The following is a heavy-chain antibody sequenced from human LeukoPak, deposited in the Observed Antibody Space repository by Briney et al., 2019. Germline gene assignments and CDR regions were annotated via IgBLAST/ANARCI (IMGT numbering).Heavy chain of an antibody. CDR3: ARDQEEYSGSSYHY. CDR1: GFTCSSYG. Sequence: AGGSLRLSGAASGFTCSSYGMHWVRQAPGKGLEWVAFIRYDGSNKYYADSVKGRFTISRDNSKNTLYLQMNSLRDEDTAVYYCARDQEEYSGSSYHYWGQGTLVTVSS. V-gene: IGHV3-30*02. CDR2: IRYDGSNK. J-gene: IGHJ4*02. D-gene: IGHD1-26*01.